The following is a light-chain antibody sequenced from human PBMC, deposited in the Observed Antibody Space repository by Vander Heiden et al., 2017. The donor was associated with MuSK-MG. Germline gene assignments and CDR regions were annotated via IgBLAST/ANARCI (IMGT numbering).Light chain of an antibody. Sequence: QSALTQPASVSGSPGQSITISCTGTSSDVGSYNLISLYQQHPGKAPKLMIYEVSKRPSGVSNRFSCSKAGNTAPPTISGLQGEDEADYYCCSYAGSSTVVFGGGTKLTVL. J-gene: IGLJ2*01. V-gene: IGLV2-23*02. CDR3: CSYAGSSTVV. CDR2: EVS. CDR1: SSDVGSYNL.